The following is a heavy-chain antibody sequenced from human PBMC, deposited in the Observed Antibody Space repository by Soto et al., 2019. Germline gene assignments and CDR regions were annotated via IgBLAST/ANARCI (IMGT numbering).Heavy chain of an antibody. CDR2: MNPNSGNT. D-gene: IGHD2-2*03. CDR1: GYTFTSYD. CDR3: ARGLLGIVVVQDY. V-gene: IGHV1-8*01. Sequence: GASVKVSCKASGYTFTSYDINWVRQATGQGLEWMGWMNPNSGNTGYAQKFQGRVTMTRNTSISTAYMELSSLRFEDTAVYCCARGLLGIVVVQDYWGQGTLVTVSS. J-gene: IGHJ4*02.